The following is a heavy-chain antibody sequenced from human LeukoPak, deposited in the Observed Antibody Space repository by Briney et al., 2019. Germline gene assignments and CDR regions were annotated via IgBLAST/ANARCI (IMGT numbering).Heavy chain of an antibody. CDR2: IRYDGSNK. J-gene: IGHJ4*02. D-gene: IGHD1-26*01. Sequence: GGSLRLSCAASGFTFSSYGMHWVRQAPGKGLEWVAVIRYDGSNKYYADSVKGRFTISRDNSKNTLYLQMNSLRAEDTAVYYCARAPRPKPYSGSYYGGFFDYWGQGTLVTVSS. V-gene: IGHV3-33*01. CDR1: GFTFSSYG. CDR3: ARAPRPKPYSGSYYGGFFDY.